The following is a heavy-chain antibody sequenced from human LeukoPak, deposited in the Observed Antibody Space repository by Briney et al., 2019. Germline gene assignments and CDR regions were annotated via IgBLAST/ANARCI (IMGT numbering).Heavy chain of an antibody. V-gene: IGHV4-34*01. J-gene: IGHJ6*03. CDR1: GGSFSGYY. CDR3: ARETKLLANPQYYFFMDV. CDR2: INPSGST. Sequence: SETLSLTCAVNGGSFSGYYGTWVRQPPGKGLEWIGEINPSGSTIHNPSLKSRVTISLDTPKNQFSLKLSSVTAADTAVYYCARETKLLANPQYYFFMDVWGKGTAVTVSS. D-gene: IGHD2-15*01.